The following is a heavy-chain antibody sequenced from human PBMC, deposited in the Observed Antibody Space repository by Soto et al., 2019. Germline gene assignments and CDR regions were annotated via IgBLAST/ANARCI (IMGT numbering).Heavy chain of an antibody. CDR2: ITHDGSQK. V-gene: IGHV3-30*04. D-gene: IGHD3-10*01. CDR1: GFTFSSYA. CDR3: AKNPIVLWFGDEVPHSDD. J-gene: IGHJ4*02. Sequence: PGGSLRLSCAASGFTFSSYAMHWVRQAPGKGLEWVAVITHDGSQKYYADYVKGRFTISRDNSKNTLYLQMNSLRAEDAAVYYCAKNPIVLWFGDEVPHSDDWGQGTLVTVSS.